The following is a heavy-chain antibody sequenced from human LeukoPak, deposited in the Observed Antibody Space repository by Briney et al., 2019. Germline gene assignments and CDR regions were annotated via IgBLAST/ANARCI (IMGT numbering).Heavy chain of an antibody. CDR1: GASTSSGLYY. J-gene: IGHJ6*03. D-gene: IGHD6-13*01. CDR2: IYISGST. CDR3: ARIYSSSWDTYYYYMDV. V-gene: IGHV4-61*02. Sequence: SETLSLTCTVSGASTSSGLYYWNWFRQPAGKGLEYIGRIYISGSTNYNPSLKSRVTMSVDTSKNQFSLKLSSVTAADTAVYYCARIYSSSWDTYYYYMDVWGKGTTVTVSS.